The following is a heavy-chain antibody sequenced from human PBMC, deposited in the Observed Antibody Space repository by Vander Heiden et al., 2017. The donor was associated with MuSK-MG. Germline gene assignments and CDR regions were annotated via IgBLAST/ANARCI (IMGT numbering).Heavy chain of an antibody. CDR3: AKSGGDSGYDFRFDAFDI. V-gene: IGHV3-23*01. CDR1: GLPFRQYA. Sequence: EVQLLESGGDLVRPGGSLRLSWAASGLPFRQYAMTWVPQAPGKGLEWVSGISATGGSTYYADSVKGRFIMSRDNSKNTLYLQIKTLRVEDTAVYFCAKSGGDSGYDFRFDAFDIWGQGTKVTVSS. CDR2: ISATGGST. J-gene: IGHJ3*02. D-gene: IGHD5-12*01.